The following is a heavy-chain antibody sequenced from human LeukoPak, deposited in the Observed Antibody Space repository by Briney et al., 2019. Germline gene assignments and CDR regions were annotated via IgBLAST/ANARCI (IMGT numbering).Heavy chain of an antibody. CDR1: GGSISSYY. CDR2: IFYSGST. D-gene: IGHD1-26*01. J-gene: IGHJ3*01. CDR3: ATTQTWELNAFAF. V-gene: IGHV4-59*08. Sequence: PSETLSPTCTVSGGSISSYYWSWIRQPPGKGLEWIGYIFYSGSTNYNPSLKSRVTISEDTSKNQFSLKLSSVTAADTAVYYCATTQTWELNAFAFWGQGTMVTVSS.